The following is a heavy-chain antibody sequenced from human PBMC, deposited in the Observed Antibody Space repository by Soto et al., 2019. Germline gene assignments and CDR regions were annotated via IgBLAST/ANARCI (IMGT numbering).Heavy chain of an antibody. D-gene: IGHD6-13*01. Sequence: SETLSLTCTVSGGSISSGGYYWSWIRQHPGKGLEWIGYIYYSGSTYYNPSLKSRVTISVDTSKNQFSLKLSSVTAADTAVYYCARDRRISAAGDYYYYGMDVWGPGTTVTVFS. J-gene: IGHJ6*02. CDR2: IYYSGST. CDR1: GGSISSGGYY. V-gene: IGHV4-31*03. CDR3: ARDRRISAAGDYYYYGMDV.